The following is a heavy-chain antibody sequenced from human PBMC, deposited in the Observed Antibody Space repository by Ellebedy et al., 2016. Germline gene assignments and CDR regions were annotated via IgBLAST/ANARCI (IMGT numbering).Heavy chain of an antibody. V-gene: IGHV3-33*01. CDR1: GFTFSNYG. J-gene: IGHJ4*02. D-gene: IGHD5-24*01. CDR2: IWYDGSNK. Sequence: GESLKISCAASGFTFSNYGMHWVRQAPGKGLEWVAMIWYDGSNKYYVDSVKGRFTISRDNSKNTLYLQMNSLRVEDSAVYYCARGDGPMATISDGHWGQGTLVTVSS. CDR3: ARGDGPMATISDGH.